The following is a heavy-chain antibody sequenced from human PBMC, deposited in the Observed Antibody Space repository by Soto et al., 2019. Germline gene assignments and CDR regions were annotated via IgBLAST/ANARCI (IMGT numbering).Heavy chain of an antibody. D-gene: IGHD3-3*01. CDR2: IYWDDDK. CDR3: AHSTSTRHYDFWSGPRPDV. CDR1: GFSLSTSGVG. J-gene: IGHJ6*02. Sequence: QITLKESGPTLVKPTQTLTLTCTFSGFSLSTSGVGVGWIRQPPGKALEWLAFIYWDDDKRYSPSLKSSLTITKDPSKNHAVLTMTNMDPVDTATYCCAHSTSTRHYDFWSGPRPDVWGQGTTVTVSS. V-gene: IGHV2-5*02.